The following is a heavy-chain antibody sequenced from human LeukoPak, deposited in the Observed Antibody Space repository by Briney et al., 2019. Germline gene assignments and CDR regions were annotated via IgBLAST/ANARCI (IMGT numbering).Heavy chain of an antibody. D-gene: IGHD5-18*01. V-gene: IGHV3-30*18. CDR2: ISYDGSNK. CDR3: AQDKRPVDTAMVVFDY. CDR1: GFTFSSYG. Sequence: GRSLRLSCAGSGFTFSSYGMHWVRQAPGKGLEWVAVISYDGSNKYYADSVKGRFTISRDNSKSTLYLQMNSLRAEDTAVYYCAQDKRPVDTAMVVFDYWGQGTLVTVSS. J-gene: IGHJ4*02.